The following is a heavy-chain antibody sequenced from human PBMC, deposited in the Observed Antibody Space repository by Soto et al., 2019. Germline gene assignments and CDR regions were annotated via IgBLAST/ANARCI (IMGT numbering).Heavy chain of an antibody. J-gene: IGHJ6*02. Sequence: QVQLVESGGGVVQPGRSLRLSCAASGFTFSSYGMHWVRQAPGKGLEWVAVIWYDGSNKYYADSVKGRFTISRDNSKNTLYLQMNSLRAEDTAVYYCARDWHGTSTVLWGQGTTVTVSS. CDR3: ARDWHGTSTVL. D-gene: IGHD2-2*01. CDR1: GFTFSSYG. V-gene: IGHV3-33*01. CDR2: IWYDGSNK.